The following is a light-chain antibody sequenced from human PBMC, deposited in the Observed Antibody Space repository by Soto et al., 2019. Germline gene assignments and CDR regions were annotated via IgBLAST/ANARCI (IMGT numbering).Light chain of an antibody. J-gene: IGKJ1*01. CDR3: QKYDSAPWT. Sequence: DVQMTQSPSSLSASVGDRVTITCRASQGISKYLAWYQQKPGKVPRILIYVASTLQSGVPSRLSGSGPGTDFILTISSLQPEDVATDYCQKYDSAPWTFGQGTKVEIK. V-gene: IGKV1-27*01. CDR1: QGISKY. CDR2: VAS.